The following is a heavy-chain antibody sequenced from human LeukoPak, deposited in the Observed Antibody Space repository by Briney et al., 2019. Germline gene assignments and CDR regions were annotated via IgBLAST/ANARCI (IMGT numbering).Heavy chain of an antibody. V-gene: IGHV3-11*01. J-gene: IGHJ4*02. CDR3: ASSYAASTRYDY. CDR1: GFTFTDYY. CDR2: ISSFGDVI. Sequence: GGSLRLSCEVSGFTFTDYYMTWIRQAPGKTLEWISYISSFGDVISYADSVKGRFTVSRDNAKNSLSLQMNSLRAEDTAVYYCASSYAASTRYDYWGQGTLVSVSS. D-gene: IGHD5/OR15-5a*01.